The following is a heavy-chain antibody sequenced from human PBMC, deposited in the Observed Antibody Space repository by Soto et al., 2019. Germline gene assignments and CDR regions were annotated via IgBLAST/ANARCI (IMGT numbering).Heavy chain of an antibody. V-gene: IGHV4-59*01. J-gene: IGHJ6*04. Sequence: SETLSLTCTVSGGSISSYYWSWIRQPPGKGLEWIGYIYYSGSTNYNPSLKSRVTIAGDTSKNQFSLKLSYVTAADTAVYYCARDSLEGDFWSGYYRMDVWGKGTTVTVSS. CDR3: ARDSLEGDFWSGYYRMDV. CDR2: IYYSGST. D-gene: IGHD3-3*01. CDR1: GGSISSYY.